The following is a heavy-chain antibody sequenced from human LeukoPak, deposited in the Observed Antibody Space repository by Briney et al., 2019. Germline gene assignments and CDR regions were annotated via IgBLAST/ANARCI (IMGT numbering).Heavy chain of an antibody. CDR3: ARDSREGASYSSSWYYFDY. Sequence: SEALSLTCTVSGGSISSYYWSWIRQPPGKGLEWIGYIYYSGSTNYNPSLKSRVTISVDTSKNQFSLKLSSVTAADTAVYYCARDSREGASYSSSWYYFDYWGQGTLVTVSS. D-gene: IGHD6-13*01. V-gene: IGHV4-59*01. J-gene: IGHJ4*02. CDR1: GGSISSYY. CDR2: IYYSGST.